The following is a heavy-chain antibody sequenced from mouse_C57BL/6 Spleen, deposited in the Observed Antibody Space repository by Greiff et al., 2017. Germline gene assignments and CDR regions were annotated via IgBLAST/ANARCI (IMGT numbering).Heavy chain of an antibody. CDR2: IRSKSSNYAT. D-gene: IGHD1-1*01. Sequence: EVKLMESGGGLVQPKGSLKLSCAASGFTFNTYAMHWVRQAPGKGLEWVARIRSKSSNYATYYADSVKDRFTISRDDSQSMLYLQMNNLKTEDTAMYYCVRGGITTVVATGGYFDVWGTGTTVTVSS. J-gene: IGHJ1*03. V-gene: IGHV10-3*01. CDR3: VRGGITTVVATGGYFDV. CDR1: GFTFNTYA.